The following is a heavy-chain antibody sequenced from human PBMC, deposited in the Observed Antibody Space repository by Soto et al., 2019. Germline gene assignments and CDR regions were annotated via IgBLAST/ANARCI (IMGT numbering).Heavy chain of an antibody. CDR2: IDTAGGT. V-gene: IGHV3-13*01. Sequence: GVSLRLACAASGFTFSSYDMHWVRQATGKGLEWVSAIDTAGGTYYSVSVKGRFTMSRENARNSLYLQMNSLRAEDTAVYYCVREVFIGVLGYYGLDVWGQGTTVTVSS. J-gene: IGHJ6*02. CDR3: VREVFIGVLGYYGLDV. CDR1: GFTFSSYD. D-gene: IGHD2-8*01.